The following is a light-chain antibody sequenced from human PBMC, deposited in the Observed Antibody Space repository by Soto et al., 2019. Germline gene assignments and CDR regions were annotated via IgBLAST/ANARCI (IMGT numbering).Light chain of an antibody. J-gene: IGKJ4*01. CDR2: AAS. CDR3: QQYDNLPLT. V-gene: IGKV1-33*01. CDR1: QDISNY. Sequence: DIQMTQSPSSLSASVGDRVTITCQASQDISNYLNWYQQKLGKAPKLLIYAASNLETGVPSRFSGSGSGTDFTYTISSLKPEDFATYYCQQYDNLPLTFGGGTRVEIK.